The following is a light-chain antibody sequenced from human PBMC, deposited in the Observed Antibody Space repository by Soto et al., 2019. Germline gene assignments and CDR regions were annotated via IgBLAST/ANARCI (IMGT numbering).Light chain of an antibody. CDR1: QSVSNND. CDR3: QQRTNWPPFT. V-gene: IGKV3-11*01. CDR2: GAS. J-gene: IGKJ3*01. Sequence: IVLTHSPGTLSFSPGERATLSCRARQSVSNNDLAWYQQKPGQAPRLLIYGASNRATGIPARFSGSGSGTDFTLTISSLEPEDFAVYYCQQRTNWPPFTSGPGTKVDIK.